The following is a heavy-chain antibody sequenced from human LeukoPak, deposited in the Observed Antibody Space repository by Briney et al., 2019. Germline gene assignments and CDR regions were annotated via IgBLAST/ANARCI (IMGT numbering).Heavy chain of an antibody. CDR3: ARGARRFYYYDSSGYYNAEYFQH. CDR2: IYHSGGT. J-gene: IGHJ1*01. CDR1: GGSISSHF. D-gene: IGHD3-22*01. V-gene: IGHV4-59*11. Sequence: PSETLSLTCTVSGGSISSHFWSWIRQPPGKGLEWIGYIYHSGGTNYNPSLKSRVTISVDTSKNQFSLKLSSVTAADTAVYYCARGARRFYYYDSSGYYNAEYFQHWGQGTLVTVSS.